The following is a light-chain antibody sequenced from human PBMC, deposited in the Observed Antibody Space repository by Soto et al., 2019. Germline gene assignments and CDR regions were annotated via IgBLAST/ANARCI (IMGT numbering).Light chain of an antibody. CDR2: EVS. CDR1: SSDVGGYNY. V-gene: IGLV2-8*01. CDR3: SSYAGSSSVV. J-gene: IGLJ2*01. Sequence: QSVLTQPPSASGSPGQSVTISCTGTSSDVGGYNYVSWYQQHPGKAPKLMIYEVSKRPSGVPDRFSGSKSGNTASLTVSGLQAADEADYYCSSYAGSSSVVFGGGTKRTVL.